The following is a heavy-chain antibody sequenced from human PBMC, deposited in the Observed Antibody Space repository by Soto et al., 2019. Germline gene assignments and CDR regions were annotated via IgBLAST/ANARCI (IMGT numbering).Heavy chain of an antibody. CDR1: GGSISTSNW. J-gene: IGHJ4*02. D-gene: IGHD1-1*01. Sequence: QVQLQESGPGLVKPSGTLSLTCAVSGGSISTSNWWSWVRQPPGKGLDWIGEVYHSGSTNYNPSFKCRVAMSVDNSNNQFSLKLNSVTAAATALYYCARTITSGTRFDSWGQGSLVTVSS. V-gene: IGHV4-4*02. CDR2: VYHSGST. CDR3: ARTITSGTRFDS.